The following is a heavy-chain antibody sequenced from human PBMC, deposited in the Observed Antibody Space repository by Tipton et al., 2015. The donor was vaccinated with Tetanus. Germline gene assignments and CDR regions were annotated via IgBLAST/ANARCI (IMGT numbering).Heavy chain of an antibody. CDR2: IFHSGSP. V-gene: IGHV4-38-2*01. Sequence: LRLSCAVSGYSISSGYYWGWIRQPPGKGLEWIGSIFHSGSPYYNPSLRGRVTISVDTSKNQVSLKLSSVTAADTAVYYCARWGTYYYDSSGNYYFDYWGQGTLVTVSS. J-gene: IGHJ4*02. D-gene: IGHD3-22*01. CDR3: ARWGTYYYDSSGNYYFDY. CDR1: GYSISSGYY.